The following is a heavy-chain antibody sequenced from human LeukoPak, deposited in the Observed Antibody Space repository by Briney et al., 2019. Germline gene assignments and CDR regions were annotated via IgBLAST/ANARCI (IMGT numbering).Heavy chain of an antibody. D-gene: IGHD6-19*01. CDR3: ARELRAVWEQWLFDY. J-gene: IGHJ4*02. CDR1: GFTFKNYA. CDR2: ISGDAVTS. Sequence: PGGSLGLSCAASGFTFKNYAMNWVRQSPGQGLEWVSTISGDAVTSWYADSVKGRFTVSRDNSKNIVFLQMNNLRAEDTAVYYCARELRAVWEQWLFDYWGQGILVTVSS. V-gene: IGHV3-23*01.